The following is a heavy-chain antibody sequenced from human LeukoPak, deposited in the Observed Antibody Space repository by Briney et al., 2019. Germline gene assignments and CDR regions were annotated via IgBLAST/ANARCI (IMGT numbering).Heavy chain of an antibody. CDR2: ISYDGSNK. J-gene: IGHJ4*02. D-gene: IGHD2-15*01. Sequence: GGSLRLSCAASGFTFSSYAMHWVRQAPGKGLEWVTVISYDGSNKYYADSVKGRFTISRDNSKNTLYLQMNSLRAEDTAVYYCARGILFDYWGQGTLVTVSS. CDR1: GFTFSSYA. CDR3: ARGILFDY. V-gene: IGHV3-30*04.